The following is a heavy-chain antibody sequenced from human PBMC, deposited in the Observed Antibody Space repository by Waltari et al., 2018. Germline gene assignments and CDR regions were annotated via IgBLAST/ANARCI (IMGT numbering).Heavy chain of an antibody. CDR2: IYYSGST. V-gene: IGHV4-59*01. D-gene: IGHD5-18*01. CDR3: ARVSGYSYGSPLVY. CDR1: GGSISSYY. J-gene: IGHJ4*02. Sequence: QVQLQESGPGLVKPSETLSLTCTVSGGSISSYYWSWIRQPPGKGLEWIGYIYYSGSTNSNPSLKSRVTISVDTSKNQFSLKLSSVTAADTAVYYCARVSGYSYGSPLVYWGQGTLVTVSS.